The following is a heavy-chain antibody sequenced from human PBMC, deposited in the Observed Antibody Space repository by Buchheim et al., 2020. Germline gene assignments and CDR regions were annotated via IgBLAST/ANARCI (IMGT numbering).Heavy chain of an antibody. Sequence: VQLVESGGGVVQPGRSLRLSCAASGFTFSSYWMHWVRQAPGKGLVWVSRINSEGSSTSYADSVKGRFTISRDNAKNTLYLQMNSLRAEDTAVYYCARDGGGSSSSKKRAYYYYGMDVWGQGTT. D-gene: IGHD6-6*01. J-gene: IGHJ6*02. CDR3: ARDGGGSSSSKKRAYYYYGMDV. CDR1: GFTFSSYW. V-gene: IGHV3-74*01. CDR2: INSEGSST.